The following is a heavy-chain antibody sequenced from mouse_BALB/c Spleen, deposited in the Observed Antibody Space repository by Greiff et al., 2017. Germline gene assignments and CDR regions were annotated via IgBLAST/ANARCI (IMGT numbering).Heavy chain of an antibody. D-gene: IGHD1-1*01. CDR2: ICPGDGDT. CDR1: GYTFTSYW. J-gene: IGHJ2*01. Sequence: QVQLKESGAELARPGASVKLSCKASGYTFTSYWMQWVHQRPGQGLEWIGAICPGDGDTSYTQKFKGKATLTADKSSSTAYMQLSSLASEDSAVYYCARGATVVRGGYFDYWGQGTTLTVSS. CDR3: ARGATVVRGGYFDY. V-gene: IGHV1-87*01.